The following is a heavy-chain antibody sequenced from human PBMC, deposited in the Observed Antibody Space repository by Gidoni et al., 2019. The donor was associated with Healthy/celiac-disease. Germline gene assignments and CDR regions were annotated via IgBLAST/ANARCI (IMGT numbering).Heavy chain of an antibody. J-gene: IGHJ4*02. Sequence: QVQLVESGGGVVQPGRSLRLSCAASGFTFSSYGMHWVRQAPGKGLEGVAVIWYDGSNKNYADSVKGRFTISRDNSKNTLYLQMNSLRAEDTAVYYCARDNYDSSGPYYFDYWGQGTLVTVSS. CDR2: IWYDGSNK. D-gene: IGHD3-22*01. CDR3: ARDNYDSSGPYYFDY. V-gene: IGHV3-33*01. CDR1: GFTFSSYG.